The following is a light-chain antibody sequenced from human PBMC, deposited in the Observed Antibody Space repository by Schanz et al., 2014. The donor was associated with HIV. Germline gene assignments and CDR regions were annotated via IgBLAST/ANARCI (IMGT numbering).Light chain of an antibody. J-gene: IGLJ3*02. CDR3: QTWDTGIRV. Sequence: QLVLTQSPSASASLGASVKLTCTLSSGHSTYAIAWHQQQPAKGPRFFMKLNSDGSHNKGDGIPDRFSGTSSGAERYLTISSLQSEDEADYYCQTWDTGIRVFGGGTKLTVL. CDR1: SGHSTYA. CDR2: LNSDGSH. V-gene: IGLV4-69*01.